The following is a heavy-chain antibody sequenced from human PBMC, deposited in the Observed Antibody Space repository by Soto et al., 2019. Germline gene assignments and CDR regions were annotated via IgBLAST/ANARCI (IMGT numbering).Heavy chain of an antibody. Sequence: EVQLVESGGGLVQPGGSLRLSCAASGFTFGSNWMSWVRQAPGKGLEWVANIKRDGSEKYYVDSVKGRFTISRDNAKNTLYLQMNSLRADDTAVYYCASLGWESTGYADYWGQGTLVTVSS. CDR1: GFTFGSNW. CDR2: IKRDGSEK. CDR3: ASLGWESTGYADY. J-gene: IGHJ4*02. D-gene: IGHD5-12*01. V-gene: IGHV3-7*03.